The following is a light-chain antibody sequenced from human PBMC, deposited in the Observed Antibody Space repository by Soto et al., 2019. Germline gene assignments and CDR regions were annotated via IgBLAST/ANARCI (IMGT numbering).Light chain of an antibody. CDR1: QSLNARY. J-gene: IGKJ2*01. V-gene: IGKV3-20*01. CDR3: QQYIDWPPYT. Sequence: EIVLTQSPGTLSLSPGERATLSCRASQSLNARYLAWYQVKPGQAPRLLFYGASSRATGIPDRFIGSGSGTDFTLTITGLEPEDFAVYYCQQYIDWPPYTFGQGTKVDIK. CDR2: GAS.